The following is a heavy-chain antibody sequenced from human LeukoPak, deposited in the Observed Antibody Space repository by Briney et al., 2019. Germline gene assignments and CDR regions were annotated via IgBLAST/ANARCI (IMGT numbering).Heavy chain of an antibody. V-gene: IGHV1-69*13. CDR3: ASRGYSYGYSFDY. D-gene: IGHD5-18*01. CDR2: IIPTFGST. CDR1: GDTFNSFGKYT. Sequence: SVTVSFKASGDTFNSFGKYTIHWVRQAPGQGLEWMGGIIPTFGSTNYAQKFQGRLTITADESTSTAYMELSSLRSEDTAVYYCASRGYSYGYSFDYWGQGTLVTVSS. J-gene: IGHJ4*02.